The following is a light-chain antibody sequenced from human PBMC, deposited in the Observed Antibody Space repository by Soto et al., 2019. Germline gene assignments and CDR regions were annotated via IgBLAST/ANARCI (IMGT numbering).Light chain of an antibody. V-gene: IGKV1-39*01. J-gene: IGKJ2*01. Sequence: DIQMTQFPSSLSASAGERVTITCRASQSVSTYLSWYVQEPGSAPKLLIYGVSKLESGIAPRFTGSGLATEFTLTINSLQPEDFAVYFCQQTYMVPYTFGQWTKVEI. CDR1: QSVSTY. CDR3: QQTYMVPYT. CDR2: GVS.